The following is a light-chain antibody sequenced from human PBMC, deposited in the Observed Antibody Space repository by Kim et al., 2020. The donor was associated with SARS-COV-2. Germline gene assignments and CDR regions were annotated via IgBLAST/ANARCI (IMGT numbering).Light chain of an antibody. J-gene: IGKJ4*01. CDR3: QQYSKWPPLT. V-gene: IGKV3-15*01. CDR2: GPS. Sequence: VSPGERATLSCRASQSVSDNLAWYQQKPGQAPRLLIYGPSTRATGIPARFSGSGSGTDFTLTISSLQSEDSAVYYCQQYSKWPPLTFGGGTKVEI. CDR1: QSVSDN.